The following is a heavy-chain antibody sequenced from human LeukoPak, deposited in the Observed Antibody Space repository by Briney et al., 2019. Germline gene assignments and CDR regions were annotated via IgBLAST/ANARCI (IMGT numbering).Heavy chain of an antibody. V-gene: IGHV1-58*02. D-gene: IGHD3-10*01. CDR1: GITFTSSA. Sequence: SVKVSCKASGITFTSSAMQWVRQARGQRLEWIGWIVVGSGNTNYEKKFQERVTITRDMSTATAYMELSSLRSEDTAVYYCAAVTMVRGVISADYWGQGTLVTVSS. CDR2: IVVGSGNT. CDR3: AAVTMVRGVISADY. J-gene: IGHJ4*02.